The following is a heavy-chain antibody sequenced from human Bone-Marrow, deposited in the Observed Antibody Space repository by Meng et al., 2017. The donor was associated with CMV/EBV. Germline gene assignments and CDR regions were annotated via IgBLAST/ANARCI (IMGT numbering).Heavy chain of an antibody. J-gene: IGHJ6*02. Sequence: ASVKVSCKASGYTFTSYYMHWVRQAPGQGLEWMGWINPNSGATTYAQKFQGRVTMTRDTSISTAYMELSRLRSDDTAVYYCARAVHPYHDFWSGYYPYYYYYYAMDVWGQGPTVTFYS. CDR2: INPNSGAT. CDR1: GYTFTSYY. CDR3: ARAVHPYHDFWSGYYPYYYYYYAMDV. V-gene: IGHV1-2*02. D-gene: IGHD3-3*01.